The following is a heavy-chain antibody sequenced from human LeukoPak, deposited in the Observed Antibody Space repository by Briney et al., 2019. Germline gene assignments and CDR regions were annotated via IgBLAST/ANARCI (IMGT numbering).Heavy chain of an antibody. CDR2: IYPGDSDT. D-gene: IGHD5-12*01. CDR1: GYSFTSCW. J-gene: IGHJ4*02. Sequence: GESLKISCKGSGYSFTSCWIGWVRQMPGKGLEWMGIIYPGDSDTRYSPSFQGQVTISADKSISTAYLQWSSLKASDTAMYYCARHSNIYSGYDFIDYWGQGTLVTVSS. V-gene: IGHV5-51*01. CDR3: ARHSNIYSGYDFIDY.